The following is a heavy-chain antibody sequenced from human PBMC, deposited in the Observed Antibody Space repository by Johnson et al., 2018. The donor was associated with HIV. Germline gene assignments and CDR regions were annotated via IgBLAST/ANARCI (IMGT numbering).Heavy chain of an antibody. Sequence: QVQLVESGGGVVQPGTSLRLSCAASGFTFSSFAMHWVRQAPGKVLEWMAFISYDGSNKYFTDSVRGRFTISRDNSKNTLFLQMNSLRAEDTAVYYCVRRFYDSSAFDIWGQVTLVTVSS. CDR2: ISYDGSNK. J-gene: IGHJ3*02. V-gene: IGHV3-30-3*01. D-gene: IGHD3-22*01. CDR1: GFTFSSFA. CDR3: VRRFYDSSAFDI.